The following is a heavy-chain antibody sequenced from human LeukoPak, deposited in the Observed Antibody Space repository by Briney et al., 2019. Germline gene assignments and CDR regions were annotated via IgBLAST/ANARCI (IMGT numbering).Heavy chain of an antibody. D-gene: IGHD3-9*01. V-gene: IGHV4-4*07. CDR3: ARGYNILTGYYYFDF. CDR1: GGSISGYY. J-gene: IGHJ4*02. CDR2: IYSSGST. Sequence: PSETLSLTCTVSGGSISGYYWSWIRQPAGKGLEWIGRIYSSGSTNYSPSLKSRVTMSVDTSKNQFSLKLTSVTAADTAVYYCARGYNILTGYYYFDFWGQGTLVTVSS.